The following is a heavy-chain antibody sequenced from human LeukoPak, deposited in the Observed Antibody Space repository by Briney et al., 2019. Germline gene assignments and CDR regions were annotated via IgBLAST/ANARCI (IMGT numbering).Heavy chain of an antibody. CDR1: GYTFTSYG. CDR2: ISAYSGNT. CDR3: ARDGHRMYYYESSDYRFDS. J-gene: IGHJ4*02. D-gene: IGHD3-22*01. Sequence: ASVKVSCKASGYTFTSYGISWVRQAPGQGLEWMGWISAYSGNTKYAQKLQGRVTMTRDTSTSTAYMELRSLRSDDTAVYYCARDGHRMYYYESSDYRFDSWGQGTLVTVSS. V-gene: IGHV1-18*01.